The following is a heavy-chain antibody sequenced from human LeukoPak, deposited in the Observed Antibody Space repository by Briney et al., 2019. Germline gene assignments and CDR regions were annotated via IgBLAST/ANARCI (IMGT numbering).Heavy chain of an antibody. Sequence: SETLSLTCAVYGGSFSGCYWSWIRQPPGKGLEWIGEINHSGSTNYNPSLKSRVTISVDTSKNQFSLKLSSVTAADTAVYYCARVGAYYDRLHAFDIWGQGTMVTVSS. CDR1: GGSFSGCY. CDR3: ARVGAYYDRLHAFDI. CDR2: INHSGST. J-gene: IGHJ3*02. V-gene: IGHV4-34*01. D-gene: IGHD3-22*01.